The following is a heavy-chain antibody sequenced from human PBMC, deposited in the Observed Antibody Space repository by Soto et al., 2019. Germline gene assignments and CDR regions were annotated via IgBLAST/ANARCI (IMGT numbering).Heavy chain of an antibody. D-gene: IGHD3-3*01. Sequence: QVQLVQSGAEVKKPGASVKVSCKASGGTFSSYAISWVRQAPGQGLEWMGGIIPIFGTANYAQKFQGRVTSTADESTSTAYMELSSLRSEDTAVYYCASSITIFGVLKGSMDVWGQGTTVTVSS. CDR3: ASSITIFGVLKGSMDV. CDR1: GGTFSSYA. V-gene: IGHV1-69*01. J-gene: IGHJ6*02. CDR2: IIPIFGTA.